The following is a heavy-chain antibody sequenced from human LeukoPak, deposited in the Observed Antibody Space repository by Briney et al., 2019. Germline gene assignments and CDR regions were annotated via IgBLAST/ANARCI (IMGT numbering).Heavy chain of an antibody. D-gene: IGHD4/OR15-4a*01. CDR3: ARDVHGALDF. J-gene: IGHJ4*02. V-gene: IGHV3-7*01. CDR1: GFTFSRYW. Sequence: GGSLRLSXAASGFTFSRYWMAWVRQAPGKGLEWVANIRGDAGDKDYADSVRDRFTISRDNGKNSLYLQMNSLTAEDTAVYYCARDVHGALDFWGQGTLVVVSS. CDR2: IRGDAGDK.